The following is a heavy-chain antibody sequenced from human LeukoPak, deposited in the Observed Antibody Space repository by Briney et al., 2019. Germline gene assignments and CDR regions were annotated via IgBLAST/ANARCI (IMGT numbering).Heavy chain of an antibody. V-gene: IGHV1-2*02. CDR3: AREVYGDSSFDY. CDR1: GYSFSDNY. CDR2: TNPNSGGT. Sequence: ASVKVSCKASGYSFSDNYMHWVRQASGQGLEWMGWTNPNSGGTNYAQRFQGRVTMTRDTSISTAYMELSRLRSDDTAVYYCAREVYGDSSFDYWGQGTLLTVSS. J-gene: IGHJ4*02. D-gene: IGHD4-17*01.